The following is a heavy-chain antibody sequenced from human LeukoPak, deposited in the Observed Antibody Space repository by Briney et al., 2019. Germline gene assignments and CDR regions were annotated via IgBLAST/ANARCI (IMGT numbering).Heavy chain of an antibody. D-gene: IGHD6-6*01. Sequence: GSLRLSCAASGFTFSSYWMSWVRQAPGKGLEWVANIKEGGSEKFYVDSVKGRFTISRDNAKISLYLQMNSLRAEDTAVYYCARDRGSSDYFDYWGQGTLVTVSS. CDR1: GFTFSSYW. CDR2: IKEGGSEK. V-gene: IGHV3-7*01. J-gene: IGHJ4*02. CDR3: ARDRGSSDYFDY.